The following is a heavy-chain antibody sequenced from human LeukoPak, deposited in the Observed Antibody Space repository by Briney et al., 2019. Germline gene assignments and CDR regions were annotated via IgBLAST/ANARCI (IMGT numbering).Heavy chain of an antibody. V-gene: IGHV3-66*01. CDR3: ATSARTYLGSSLDY. CDR1: GFTVSSNY. J-gene: IGHJ4*02. Sequence: PGGSLRLSCAASGFTVSSNYMSWVRQAPGKGLEWVSVIYRGGNTYYADSVKGRFTISRDNSKNTLYLQMNSLRAEDTALYYCATSARTYLGSSLDYWGQGTLVTVSS. CDR2: IYRGGNT. D-gene: IGHD2-15*01.